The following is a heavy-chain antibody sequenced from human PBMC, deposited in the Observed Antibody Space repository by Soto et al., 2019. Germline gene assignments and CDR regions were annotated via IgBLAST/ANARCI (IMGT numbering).Heavy chain of an antibody. Sequence: ASVKVSCKASGYTFTSYYMHWVRQAPGQGLEWMGIINPSGGSTSYAQKFQGRVTMTRDTSTSTVYMELSSLRSEDTAVYYCARDSPHSSSCPCPCEGGGYYYYYGMDVWGQGTTVTVSS. V-gene: IGHV1-46*01. CDR2: INPSGGST. D-gene: IGHD6-13*01. CDR3: ARDSPHSSSCPCPCEGGGYYYYYGMDV. CDR1: GYTFTSYY. J-gene: IGHJ6*02.